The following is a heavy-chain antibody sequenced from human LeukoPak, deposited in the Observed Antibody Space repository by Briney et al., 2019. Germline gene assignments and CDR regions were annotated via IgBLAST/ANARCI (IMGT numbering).Heavy chain of an antibody. Sequence: GGSLRLSCAASGFTVSSNYMSWVRQAPGRGLEWVSVIYSGGSTYYADSVKGRFTISRDNSKNALFLQMNSLRAGETAVYYCARGTVTMVDYWGQGTLVTVSS. CDR1: GFTVSSNY. CDR3: ARGTVTMVDY. V-gene: IGHV3-66*01. D-gene: IGHD3-10*01. J-gene: IGHJ4*02. CDR2: IYSGGST.